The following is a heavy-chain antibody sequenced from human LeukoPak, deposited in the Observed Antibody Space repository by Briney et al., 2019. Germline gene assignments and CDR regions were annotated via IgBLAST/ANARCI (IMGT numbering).Heavy chain of an antibody. CDR1: GYSISSGYY. Sequence: SETLSLTCTVSGYSISSGYYWGWIRPPPGKGLEWIGSIYHSGSTYYNPSLKSRVTISVDTSKNQFSLKLSSVTAADTAVYYCARRGAHTAQIWGQGTMVTVSS. V-gene: IGHV4-38-2*02. D-gene: IGHD5-18*01. J-gene: IGHJ3*02. CDR2: IYHSGST. CDR3: ARRGAHTAQI.